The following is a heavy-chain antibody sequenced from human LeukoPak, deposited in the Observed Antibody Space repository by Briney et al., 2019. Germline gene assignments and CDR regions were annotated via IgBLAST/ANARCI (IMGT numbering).Heavy chain of an antibody. Sequence: PGGSLRLSCAASGFTFSSYSMTWVRQTPGKGLEWVSSMTGSSSTIYYADSVKGRFTISRDNAKNSLYLQMNSLRAEDTAVYYCARDPRGYYYGMDVWGQGTTVTVSS. CDR2: MTGSSSTI. V-gene: IGHV3-48*01. CDR3: ARDPRGYYYGMDV. J-gene: IGHJ6*02. CDR1: GFTFSSYS.